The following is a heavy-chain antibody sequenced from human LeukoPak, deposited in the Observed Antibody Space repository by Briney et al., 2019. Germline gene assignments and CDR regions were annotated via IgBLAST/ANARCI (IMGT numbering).Heavy chain of an antibody. V-gene: IGHV4-4*07. Sequence: PSETLSLTCTVSGDSISSYYWSWIRQPAGKGLEWIGRIYTSGSTNYNPSLKSRVTMSVDTSKNQFSLKLSSVTAADTAVYYCARSRTYYYDSSGYPLETDYWGQGTLVTVSS. CDR2: IYTSGST. CDR1: GDSISSYY. D-gene: IGHD3-22*01. CDR3: ARSRTYYYDSSGYPLETDY. J-gene: IGHJ4*02.